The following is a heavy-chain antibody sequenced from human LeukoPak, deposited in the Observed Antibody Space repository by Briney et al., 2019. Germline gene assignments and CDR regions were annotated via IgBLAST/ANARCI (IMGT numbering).Heavy chain of an antibody. Sequence: SETLSLTCTVSGYSISSGYYWGWIRQPPGKGLEWIGSIYHSGSTYYNPPLKSRVTISVDTSKNQFSLKLSSVTAADTAVYYCARDEMATIPFDYWGQGTLVTVSS. CDR3: ARDEMATIPFDY. D-gene: IGHD5-24*01. CDR1: GYSISSGYY. CDR2: IYHSGST. J-gene: IGHJ4*02. V-gene: IGHV4-38-2*02.